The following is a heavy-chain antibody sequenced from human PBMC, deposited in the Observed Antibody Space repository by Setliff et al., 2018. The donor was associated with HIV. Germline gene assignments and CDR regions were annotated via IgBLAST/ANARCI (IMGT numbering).Heavy chain of an antibody. Sequence: GGSLRLSCAASGFTFSSYAMSWVRQAPGKGLEWVSLISGSSGSTYYADSVKGRFTISRDNSNNTLYLQMNSLRAEDTAVYYCARAMGSSGWYAMDVWGKGTTVTVSS. D-gene: IGHD6-19*01. CDR2: ISGSSGST. CDR3: ARAMGSSGWYAMDV. J-gene: IGHJ6*03. CDR1: GFTFSSYA. V-gene: IGHV3-23*01.